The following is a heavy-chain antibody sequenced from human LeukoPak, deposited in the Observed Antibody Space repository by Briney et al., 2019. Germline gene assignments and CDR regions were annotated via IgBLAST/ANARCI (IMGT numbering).Heavy chain of an antibody. Sequence: ASVKVSYKATGYSFTSYYMHWMRQAPGQGLEWMGIINPSGGSTYYAQKFQGRATMTRDTSTSTVYMELSSLRSEDTAVYYCARSAQLWLSYFDYWGQGTLVTVSS. D-gene: IGHD5-18*01. CDR3: ARSAQLWLSYFDY. V-gene: IGHV1-46*01. J-gene: IGHJ4*02. CDR2: INPSGGST. CDR1: GYSFTSYY.